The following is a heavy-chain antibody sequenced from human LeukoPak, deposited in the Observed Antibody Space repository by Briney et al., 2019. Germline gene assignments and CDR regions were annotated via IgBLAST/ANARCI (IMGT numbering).Heavy chain of an antibody. D-gene: IGHD5-18*01. V-gene: IGHV4-59*01. CDR3: ARARQPYYYYGMDV. J-gene: IGHJ6*02. CDR1: GGSISSYY. Sequence: SETLSLTCTVSGGSISSYYWSWIRQPPGRGLEWIGYIYYSGSTNYNPSLKSRVTISVDTSKSQFSLKLSSVTAADTAVYYCARARQPYYYYGMDVWGQGTTVTVSS. CDR2: IYYSGST.